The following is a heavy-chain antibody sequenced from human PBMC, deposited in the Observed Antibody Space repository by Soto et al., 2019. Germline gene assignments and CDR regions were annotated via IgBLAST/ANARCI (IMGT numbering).Heavy chain of an antibody. D-gene: IGHD2-21*02. CDR3: ARATVVTNNNDY. V-gene: IGHV4-34*01. CDR2: INHSGST. CDR1: GGSFSGYY. Sequence: QVQLQQWGAGLLKPSETLSLTCAVYGGSFSGYYWSWIRQPPGKGLEWIGEINHSGSTNYNPSLKSRVTISVDTSKNQFSLKLSSVTAADTAVYYCARATVVTNNNDYWGQGTLVTVSS. J-gene: IGHJ4*02.